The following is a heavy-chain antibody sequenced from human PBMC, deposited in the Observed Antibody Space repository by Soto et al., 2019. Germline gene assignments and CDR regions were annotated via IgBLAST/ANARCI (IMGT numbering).Heavy chain of an antibody. D-gene: IGHD3-16*01. V-gene: IGHV1-2*04. CDR2: INPNSGGT. CDR1: GYTFTGYY. Sequence: ASVKVSCKASGYTFTGYYMHWVRQVPGQGLEWMGWINPNSGGTNYAQKFQGWVTMTRDTSISTAYIELSRLRSDDTAVYYCARDLRGGVNYYYYGMDVWGQGTTVTVSS. J-gene: IGHJ6*02. CDR3: ARDLRGGVNYYYYGMDV.